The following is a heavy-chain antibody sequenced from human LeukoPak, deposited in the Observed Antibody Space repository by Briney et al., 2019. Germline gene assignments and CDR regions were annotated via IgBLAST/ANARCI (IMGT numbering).Heavy chain of an antibody. J-gene: IGHJ4*02. CDR3: ASGMVARFDY. CDR2: ISYSGST. Sequence: KPSETLPLTCTVSGGSISSDYWSWIRQPPGKGLEWIGWISYSGSTTYNPSLKTRVTISVDTSKNQFSLKLSSVTAADTAVYYCASGMVARFDYWGQGTLVTVSS. V-gene: IGHV4-59*08. CDR1: GGSISSDY. D-gene: IGHD5-12*01.